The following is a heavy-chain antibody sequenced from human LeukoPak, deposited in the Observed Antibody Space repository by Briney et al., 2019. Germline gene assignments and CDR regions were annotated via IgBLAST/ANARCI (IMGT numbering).Heavy chain of an antibody. CDR1: GFTFGSYA. CDR2: IFGSGGSA. D-gene: IGHD2-15*01. J-gene: IGHJ4*02. V-gene: IGHV3-23*01. Sequence: GGSLRLSCAASGFTFGSYAMYWVRQAPGKGLEWVSGIFGSGGSAHYADSVKGRFTISRDNSKNTVYLQMDSLRAEDTALYYCAKTTTGYSSGRYPAWPIDYWGQGTLVTVSS. CDR3: AKTTTGYSSGRYPAWPIDY.